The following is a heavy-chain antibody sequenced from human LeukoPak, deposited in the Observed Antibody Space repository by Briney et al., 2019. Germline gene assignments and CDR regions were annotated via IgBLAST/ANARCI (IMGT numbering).Heavy chain of an antibody. CDR1: GGSLNSYY. V-gene: IGHV4-4*07. CDR3: ASEVVVVDGMDV. D-gene: IGHD2-15*01. J-gene: IGHJ6*02. CDR2: IYTSGST. Sequence: SETLSLTCTVSGGSLNSYYWGWIRQPAGKGLEWIGRIYTSGSTNYNPSLKSRVTMSVDTSKNQFSLKLSSVTAADTAVYYCASEVVVVDGMDVWGQGTTVTVSS.